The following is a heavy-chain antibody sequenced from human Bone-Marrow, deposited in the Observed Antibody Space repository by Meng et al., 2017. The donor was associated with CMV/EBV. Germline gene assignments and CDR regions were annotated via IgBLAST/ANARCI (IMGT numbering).Heavy chain of an antibody. D-gene: IGHD3-16*01. CDR3: ARVIPGINKRRGFASGSVDRPLNFDY. J-gene: IGHJ4*02. V-gene: IGHV3-7*01. Sequence: GGSLRLSCAASGFTFSSYAMHWVRQAPGKGLEWVANIKQDGSEKYYVDSVKGRFTISRDNAKNSLYLQMNSLRAEDTAVYYCARVIPGINKRRGFASGSVDRPLNFDYWGQGTLVTVSS. CDR1: GFTFSSYA. CDR2: IKQDGSEK.